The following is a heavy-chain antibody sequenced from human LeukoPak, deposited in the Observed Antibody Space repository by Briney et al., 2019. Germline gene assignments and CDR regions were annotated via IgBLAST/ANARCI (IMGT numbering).Heavy chain of an antibody. CDR2: VWYDGKNK. J-gene: IGHJ4*02. Sequence: GRSLRLSCAASGFTFNTYGMHWVRQAPGKGLEWVAVVWYDGKNKYYGDSVKGRFTISRDNSKNALYLQMNSLRAEDTAVYYCAKDRYYGGTGAYFDNWGQGTLVTVSS. D-gene: IGHD4-23*01. V-gene: IGHV3-33*06. CDR3: AKDRYYGGTGAYFDN. CDR1: GFTFNTYG.